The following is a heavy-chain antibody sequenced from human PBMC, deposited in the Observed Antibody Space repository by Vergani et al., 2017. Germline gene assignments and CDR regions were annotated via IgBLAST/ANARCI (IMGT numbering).Heavy chain of an antibody. V-gene: IGHV3-23*04. J-gene: IGHJ4*02. Sequence: EVQLVESGGGLVQPGRSLRLSCTASGFTFGDYAMSWVRQAPGKGLEWVSAISGSGGSTYYADSVKGRFTISRDNSKNTLYLQMNSLRAEDTAVYYCAKLGYYYDSSGADYWGQGTLVTVSS. CDR1: GFTFGDYA. CDR2: ISGSGGST. CDR3: AKLGYYYDSSGADY. D-gene: IGHD3-22*01.